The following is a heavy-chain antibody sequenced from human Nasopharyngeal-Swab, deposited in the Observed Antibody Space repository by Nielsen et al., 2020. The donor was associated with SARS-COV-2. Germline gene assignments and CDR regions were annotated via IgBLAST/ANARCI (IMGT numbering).Heavy chain of an antibody. D-gene: IGHD3-22*01. CDR3: AREVVGAYYYDSSGYTDDAFDI. J-gene: IGHJ3*02. CDR1: GYTFTSYG. Sequence: ASVKVSCKASGYTFTSYGISWVRQAPGQGIEGMGWISAYNGNTNYAQKLQGRVTMTTDTSTSTAYMELRSLRSDDTAVYYCAREVVGAYYYDSSGYTDDAFDIWGQGTMVTVSS. V-gene: IGHV1-18*01. CDR2: ISAYNGNT.